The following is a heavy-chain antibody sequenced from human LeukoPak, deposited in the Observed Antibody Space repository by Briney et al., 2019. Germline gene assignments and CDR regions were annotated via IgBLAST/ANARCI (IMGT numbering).Heavy chain of an antibody. J-gene: IGHJ6*02. CDR1: GGTFSSYA. D-gene: IGHD4-17*01. CDR2: IIPIFGTA. Sequence: ASVKVSCKASGGTFSSYAISWVRQAPGQGLEWMGGIIPIFGTANYAQKFQGRVTITADESTSTAYMELSSLRSEDTAVYYCAKVMTSVTTYYYYDMDVWGQGTTVTVSS. V-gene: IGHV1-69*01. CDR3: AKVMTSVTTYYYYDMDV.